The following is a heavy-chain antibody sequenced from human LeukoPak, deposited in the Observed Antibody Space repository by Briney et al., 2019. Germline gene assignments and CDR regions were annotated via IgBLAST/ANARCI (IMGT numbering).Heavy chain of an antibody. D-gene: IGHD3-3*01. J-gene: IGHJ4*02. Sequence: GSLILSCAASGFTFSSYSMNWVRQAPGKGLEWVSSISSSSSYIYYADSVKGRFTISRDNAKNSLYLQMNSLRAEDTAVYYCARDGEYYDFWSGYSPYYFDYWGQGTLVTVSS. CDR1: GFTFSSYS. CDR3: ARDGEYYDFWSGYSPYYFDY. V-gene: IGHV3-21*01. CDR2: ISSSSSYI.